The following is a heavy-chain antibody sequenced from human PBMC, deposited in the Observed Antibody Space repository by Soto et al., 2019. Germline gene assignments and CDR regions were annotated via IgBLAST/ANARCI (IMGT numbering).Heavy chain of an antibody. Sequence: ERQLVESGGGLVQSGGSLKLSCAASGFTLSGSDIHWVRQASGKGLEWVGRIRTKSNNFATSYAESVRGTFTISRDDSDNTASLQMSSLKTEDTAIYYCSRHQEGRSMVFYGMDVWGQGTTVTVSS. J-gene: IGHJ6*02. CDR1: GFTLSGSD. CDR3: SRHQEGRSMVFYGMDV. V-gene: IGHV3-73*02. D-gene: IGHD3-10*01. CDR2: IRTKSNNFAT.